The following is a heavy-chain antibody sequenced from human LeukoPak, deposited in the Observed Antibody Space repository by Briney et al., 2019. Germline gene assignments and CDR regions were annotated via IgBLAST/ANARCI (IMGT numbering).Heavy chain of an antibody. CDR3: TTDHRY. CDR2: IKSKVDGATA. Sequence: GGSLRLSCAASGFTFSNYWMSWDRQTPGKGLEWVGRIKSKVDGATADYGAPVKGRFIISRDDSRNTLTLQMNSLKTEDTAVYYCTTDHRYWGQGTLVTVSS. V-gene: IGHV3-15*01. J-gene: IGHJ4*02. CDR1: GFTFSNYW.